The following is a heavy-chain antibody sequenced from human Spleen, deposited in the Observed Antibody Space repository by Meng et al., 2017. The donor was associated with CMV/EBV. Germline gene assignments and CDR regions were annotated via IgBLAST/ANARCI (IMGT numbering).Heavy chain of an antibody. D-gene: IGHD2/OR15-2a*01. Sequence: GESLKISCAASGFTFSSYAMHWVRQAPGKGLEWVAVISYDGSNKYYADSVKGRFTISRDNSKKTVNLQMNSLRIEDTALYYCAREANFLNERDWFDPWGQGTLVTVSS. CDR1: GFTFSSYA. V-gene: IGHV3-30-3*01. CDR2: ISYDGSNK. CDR3: AREANFLNERDWFDP. J-gene: IGHJ5*02.